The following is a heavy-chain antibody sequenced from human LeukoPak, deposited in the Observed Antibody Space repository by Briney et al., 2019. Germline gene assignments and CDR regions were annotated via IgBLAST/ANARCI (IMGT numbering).Heavy chain of an antibody. D-gene: IGHD6-6*01. J-gene: IGHJ6*03. Sequence: SETLSLTCTFSGSSINSFYWNWIRQPPGPGLALIGYNYYSGITNYNPSLKSRVTISVDTSKNQFSLKLSSVTAADTAVYYCARVEWGEYSSSSGHYYYYMDVWGKGTTVTVSS. CDR2: NYYSGIT. V-gene: IGHV4-59*01. CDR1: GSSINSFY. CDR3: ARVEWGEYSSSSGHYYYYMDV.